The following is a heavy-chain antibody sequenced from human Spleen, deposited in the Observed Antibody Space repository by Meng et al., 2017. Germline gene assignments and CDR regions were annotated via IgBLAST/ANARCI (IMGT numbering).Heavy chain of an antibody. CDR1: GGSITSNNR. D-gene: IGHD1-7*01. V-gene: IGHV4-4*02. Sequence: VLSQASGPGLVKPSGTLSLTCGVSGGSITSNNRWSWVRQPPGKGLEWIGEIYHSGSANYNPSLKSRLTISVDKSKTQFSLTLSSVPAADTAVYYCARKYGNYPYYFDYWGQGTLVTVSS. CDR3: ARKYGNYPYYFDY. J-gene: IGHJ4*02. CDR2: IYHSGSA.